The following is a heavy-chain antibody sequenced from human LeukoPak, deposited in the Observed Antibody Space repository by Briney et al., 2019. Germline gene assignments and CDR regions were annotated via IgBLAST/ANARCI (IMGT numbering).Heavy chain of an antibody. D-gene: IGHD3-9*01. CDR2: IFYSGTT. CDR1: GGSVSSSTSY. Sequence: SETLSLTCTVSGGSVSSSTSYWGWIRQPPGKGLEWIGNIFYSGTTYYNPSLKSRVTISLDTSKNQFSLRLSSVTAADTAFYYCVRLPTGYPNWFDPWGQGTLVTVSS. J-gene: IGHJ5*02. CDR3: VRLPTGYPNWFDP. V-gene: IGHV4-39*01.